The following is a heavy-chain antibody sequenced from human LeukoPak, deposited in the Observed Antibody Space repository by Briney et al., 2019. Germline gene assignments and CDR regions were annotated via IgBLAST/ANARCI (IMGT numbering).Heavy chain of an antibody. Sequence: PSETLSLTCTVSGGSISSYYWSWIRQPPGKGLEWIGYIYYSGSTNYNPSLKSRVTISVDTSKNQFSLKLSSVTAADTAVYYCARGYYPYYFDYWGQGTLVTVSS. CDR2: IYYSGST. CDR3: ARGYYPYYFDY. J-gene: IGHJ4*02. V-gene: IGHV4-59*01. D-gene: IGHD3-22*01. CDR1: GGSISSYY.